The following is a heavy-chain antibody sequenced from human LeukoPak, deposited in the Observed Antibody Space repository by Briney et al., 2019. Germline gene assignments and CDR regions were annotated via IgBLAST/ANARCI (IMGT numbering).Heavy chain of an antibody. CDR3: AKPRTPMTSFFDY. J-gene: IGHJ4*02. Sequence: GGSLRLSCAASGFTVSSNYMSWVRQAPGKGLEWVSVIYSGGSTYYADSVYGRFTISRDNAKNSLYLQMNSLRPEDTAVYYCAKPRTPMTSFFDYWGQGTLVTVSS. D-gene: IGHD4-17*01. CDR1: GFTVSSNY. CDR2: IYSGGST. V-gene: IGHV3-53*05.